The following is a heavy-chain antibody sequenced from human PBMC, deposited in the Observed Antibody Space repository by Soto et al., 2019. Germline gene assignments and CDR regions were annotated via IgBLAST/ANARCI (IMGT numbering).Heavy chain of an antibody. CDR1: GGSISSSSYY. D-gene: IGHD2-15*01. CDR3: ARQAVAGWFDP. V-gene: IGHV4-39*01. Sequence: NPSETLSLTCTVSGGSISSSSYYWGWIRQPPGKGLEWIGSIYYSGSTYYNPSLKSRVTISVDTSKNQFSLKLSSVTAADTAVYYCARQAVAGWFDPWGQGTLVTVSS. J-gene: IGHJ5*02. CDR2: IYYSGST.